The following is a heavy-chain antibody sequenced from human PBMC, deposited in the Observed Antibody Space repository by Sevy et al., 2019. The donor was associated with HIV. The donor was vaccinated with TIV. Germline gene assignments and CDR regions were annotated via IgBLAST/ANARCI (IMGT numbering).Heavy chain of an antibody. Sequence: GESLKISCAASGFTFSVYSMNWVRQAPGEGLEWVSSISSSFYINYADSVKGRFTISRDNAKNSLYLQMNSLRADDTAVYYCVQEIGAKNHVWGQGTTVTVSS. D-gene: IGHD3-22*01. V-gene: IGHV3-21*01. CDR3: VQEIGAKNHV. CDR2: ISSSFYI. J-gene: IGHJ6*02. CDR1: GFTFSVYS.